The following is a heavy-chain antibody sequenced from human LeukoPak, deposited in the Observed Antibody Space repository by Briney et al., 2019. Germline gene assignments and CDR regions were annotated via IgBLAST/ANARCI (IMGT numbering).Heavy chain of an antibody. CDR2: IYSSGST. CDR3: ARDLIHGSGTYFNPLGY. D-gene: IGHD3-10*01. CDR1: GGSINTQY. Sequence: PSETLSLTCTVSGGSINTQYWSWIRQPAGKGLEWIGRIYSSGSTNYNTSLMTRLTMSVGTSKNQISLNLHSVTAADTAVYYCARDLIHGSGTYFNPLGYWGLGILVTVSS. V-gene: IGHV4-4*07. J-gene: IGHJ4*02.